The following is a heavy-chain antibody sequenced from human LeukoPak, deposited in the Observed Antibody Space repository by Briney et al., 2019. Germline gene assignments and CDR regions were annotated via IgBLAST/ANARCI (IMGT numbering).Heavy chain of an antibody. D-gene: IGHD5-12*01. CDR2: VSISGNT. V-gene: IGHV4-61*02. Sequence: SETLSLTCTVSGGSISSGRYYWSWIRQPAGKGLEWIGRVSISGNTNYNPSLKSRVTISVDTSKNQFSLKLSSVTAADTAVYYCARDGYSGNDGLWGQGTLDTVSS. CDR3: ARDGYSGNDGL. CDR1: GGSISSGRYY. J-gene: IGHJ4*02.